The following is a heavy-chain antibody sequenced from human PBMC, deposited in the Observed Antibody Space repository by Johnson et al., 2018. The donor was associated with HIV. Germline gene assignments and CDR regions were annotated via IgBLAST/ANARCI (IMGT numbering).Heavy chain of an antibody. Sequence: QVQLVESGGGVVQPGRSLRLSCAASGFTFSSYALYWVRQVPGKGLEWVATISYDGGNKYYADSVKGRFTISRDNSKNTLYLQMNSLRTEDTAVYYCARGSTMRVSAFDLWGQGTMVTVSS. CDR1: GFTFSSYA. D-gene: IGHD3-22*01. CDR3: ARGSTMRVSAFDL. V-gene: IGHV3-30*04. CDR2: ISYDGGNK. J-gene: IGHJ3*01.